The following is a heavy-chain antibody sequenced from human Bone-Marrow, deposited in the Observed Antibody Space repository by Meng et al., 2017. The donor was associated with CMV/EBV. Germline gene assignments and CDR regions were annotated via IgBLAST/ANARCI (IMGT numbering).Heavy chain of an antibody. J-gene: IGHJ5*02. CDR2: IVVGSGNT. D-gene: IGHD5-12*01. Sequence: KISCKASGFTFTSSAVQWVRQARGQRLEWIGWIVVGSGNTNYAQKFQERVTITRDMSTSTAYMELSSLRSEDTAVYYCAADPAESGYDSKAWGQGTLVTVSS. CDR3: AADPAESGYDSKA. CDR1: GFTFTSSA. V-gene: IGHV1-58*01.